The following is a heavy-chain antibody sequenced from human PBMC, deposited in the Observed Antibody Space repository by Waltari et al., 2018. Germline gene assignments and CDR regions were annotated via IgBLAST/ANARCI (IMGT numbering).Heavy chain of an antibody. D-gene: IGHD1-1*01. CDR2: IRSKANSYAT. CDR1: GFTFSSYW. Sequence: EVQLVESGGGLVQPGGSLRLSCAASGFTFSSYWMSWVRQASGKGLEWVGRIRSKANSYATAYAASVKGRFTISRDDSKNTAYLQMNSLKTEDTAVYYCTRPGTTFDYWGQGTLVTVSS. CDR3: TRPGTTFDY. V-gene: IGHV3-73*01. J-gene: IGHJ4*02.